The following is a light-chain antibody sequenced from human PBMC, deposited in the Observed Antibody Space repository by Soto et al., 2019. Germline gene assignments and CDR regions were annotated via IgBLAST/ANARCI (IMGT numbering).Light chain of an antibody. CDR3: QQYINWLT. V-gene: IGKV3D-15*01. J-gene: IGKJ4*01. CDR2: GAS. Sequence: EIVMTQSPGTLSVSPGEGATLSCRASQSVSSSNLAWYQQKPGQAPRLLIYGASSRATGIPDRFSGSGSGTEFTLTISSLQSEDFAVYYCQQYINWLTFGGGTKVDIK. CDR1: QSVSSSN.